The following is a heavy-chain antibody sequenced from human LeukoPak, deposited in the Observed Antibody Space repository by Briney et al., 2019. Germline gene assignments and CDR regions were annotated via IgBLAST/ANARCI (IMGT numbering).Heavy chain of an antibody. CDR1: GGSFSGCY. CDR3: ARLGGYYDPPGY. V-gene: IGHV4-34*01. CDR2: INHSGST. Sequence: SETLSLTCAVYGGSFSGCYWSWIRQPPGKGLEWIGEINHSGSTNYNPPLKSRVTISVDTSKNQFSLKLSSVTAADTAVYYCARLGGYYDPPGYWGQGTLVTVSS. D-gene: IGHD3-22*01. J-gene: IGHJ4*02.